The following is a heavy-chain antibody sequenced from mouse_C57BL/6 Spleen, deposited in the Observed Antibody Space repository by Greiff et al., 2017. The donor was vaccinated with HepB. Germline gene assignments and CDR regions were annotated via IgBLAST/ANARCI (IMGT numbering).Heavy chain of an antibody. J-gene: IGHJ2*01. CDR1: GYTFTSYT. CDR3: ARSGAYYSNYPEDY. CDR2: INPSSGYT. V-gene: IGHV1-4*01. Sequence: QVQLQQSGAELARPGASVKMSCKASGYTFTSYTMHWVQQRPGQGLEWIGYINPSSGYTKYNQKFKDKATLTADKSSSTAYMQLSSLTSEDSAVYYCARSGAYYSNYPEDYWGQGTTLTVSS. D-gene: IGHD2-5*01.